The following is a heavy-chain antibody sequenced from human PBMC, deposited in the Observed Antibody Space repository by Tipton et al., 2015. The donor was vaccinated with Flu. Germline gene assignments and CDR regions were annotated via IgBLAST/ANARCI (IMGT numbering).Heavy chain of an antibody. Sequence: GSLRLSCAASGFTFSSYGMHWVRQAPGKGLEWVAFIRYDGSNKYYADSVKGRFTISRDNSKNTLYLQMNSLRPDDTAVYYCAKDPTPFGDLLVGNWFDPWGQGTLVTVSS. CDR2: IRYDGSNK. CDR3: AKDPTPFGDLLVGNWFDP. CDR1: GFTFSSYG. V-gene: IGHV3-30*02. J-gene: IGHJ5*02. D-gene: IGHD3-10*01.